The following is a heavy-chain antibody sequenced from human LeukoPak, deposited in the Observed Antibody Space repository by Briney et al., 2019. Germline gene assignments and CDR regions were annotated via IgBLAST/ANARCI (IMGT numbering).Heavy chain of an antibody. CDR1: GYTFTSYD. J-gene: IGHJ4*02. CDR2: MNPNSGNT. Sequence: GASVKVSCKASGYTFTSYDINWVRQATGQGLEWMGWMNPNSGNTGYAQKFQGRVTMTRNTSISTAYMELSSLRSEDTAVYYCARGRRGYSGYDLDETYYFDYWGQGTLVTVSS. CDR3: ARGRRGYSGYDLDETYYFDY. V-gene: IGHV1-8*01. D-gene: IGHD5-12*01.